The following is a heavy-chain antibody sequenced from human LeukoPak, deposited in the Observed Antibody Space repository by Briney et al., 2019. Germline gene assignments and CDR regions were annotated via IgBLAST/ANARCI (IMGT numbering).Heavy chain of an antibody. J-gene: IGHJ4*02. V-gene: IGHV4-61*01. Sequence: SETLSLTCTVSGGSISSGSYYWSWIRQPPGKGLEWIGYIYYSGSTNYNPSLKSRVTISVDTSKNQFSLKLSSVTAADTAVYYCARLVTTEYYFDYWGQGTLVTVSS. D-gene: IGHD4-11*01. CDR3: ARLVTTEYYFDY. CDR2: IYYSGST. CDR1: GGSISSGSYY.